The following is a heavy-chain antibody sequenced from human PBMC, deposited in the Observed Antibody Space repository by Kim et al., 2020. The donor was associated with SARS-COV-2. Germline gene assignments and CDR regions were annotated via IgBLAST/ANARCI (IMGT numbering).Heavy chain of an antibody. Sequence: SYGDSVKGRFTISRDNAKNTVYLQMNSLRAEDTAVYYCARDLAAADYGLDVWGQGTTVTVSS. D-gene: IGHD6-13*01. CDR3: ARDLAAADYGLDV. V-gene: IGHV3-74*01. J-gene: IGHJ6*02.